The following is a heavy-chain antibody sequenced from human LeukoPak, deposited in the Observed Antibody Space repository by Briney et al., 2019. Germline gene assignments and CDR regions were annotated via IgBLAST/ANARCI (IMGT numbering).Heavy chain of an antibody. J-gene: IGHJ6*02. Sequence: WASVKVSCKASGGTFSSYAISWVRQAPGQGLEWMGWISAYNGNTNYAQKLQGRVTMTTDTSTSTAYMELRSLRSDDTAVYYCARVPGDYYYYGMDVWGQGTTVTVSS. CDR1: GGTFSSYA. V-gene: IGHV1-18*01. CDR3: ARVPGDYYYYGMDV. CDR2: ISAYNGNT.